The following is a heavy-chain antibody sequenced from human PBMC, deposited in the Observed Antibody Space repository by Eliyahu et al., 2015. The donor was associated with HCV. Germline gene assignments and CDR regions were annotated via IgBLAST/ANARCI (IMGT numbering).Heavy chain of an antibody. CDR3: ARIVGGYSYVAGDDAFDI. D-gene: IGHD5-18*01. Sequence: KASGYTFTGYYMHWVRQAPGQGLEWMGWINPNSGGTNYAQKFQGRVTMTRDTSISTAYMELSRLRSDDTAVYYCARIVGGYSYVAGDDAFDIWGQGTMVTVSS. J-gene: IGHJ3*02. CDR1: GYTFTGYY. V-gene: IGHV1-2*02. CDR2: INPNSGGT.